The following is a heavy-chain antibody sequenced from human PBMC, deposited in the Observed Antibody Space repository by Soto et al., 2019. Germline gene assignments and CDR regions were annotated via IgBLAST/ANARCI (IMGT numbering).Heavy chain of an antibody. CDR1: GFTFSDYY. V-gene: IGHV3-11*05. Sequence: QVQLVESGGGLVKPGGSLRLSCAASGFTFSDYYMSWIRQAPGKGLEWVSYISSSSSYTNYADSVKGRFTISRDNAKNSLYLQMNSLRAEDTAVYYCARDSGWLQSIWYFALWGRGTLVTVSS. CDR2: ISSSSSYT. D-gene: IGHD5-12*01. CDR3: ARDSGWLQSIWYFAL. J-gene: IGHJ2*01.